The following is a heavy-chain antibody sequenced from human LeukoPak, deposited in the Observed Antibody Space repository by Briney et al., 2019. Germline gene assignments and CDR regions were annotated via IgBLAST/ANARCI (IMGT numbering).Heavy chain of an antibody. CDR1: GFTVSSNY. CDR2: IYSGGST. CDR3: ARATGTTNYFDY. D-gene: IGHD1-7*01. Sequence: GGSLRLSCAASGFTVSSNYMSWVRQALGKGLEWVSVIYSGGSTYYADSVKGRFTISRDNSKNTLYLQMNSLRAEDTAVYYCARATGTTNYFDYWGQGTLVTVSS. J-gene: IGHJ4*02. V-gene: IGHV3-53*01.